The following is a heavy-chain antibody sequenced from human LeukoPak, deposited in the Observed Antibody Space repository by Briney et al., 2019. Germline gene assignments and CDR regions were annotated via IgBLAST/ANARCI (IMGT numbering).Heavy chain of an antibody. CDR1: GFTFDDYA. V-gene: IGHV3-43D*04. D-gene: IGHD3-10*01. J-gene: IGHJ6*04. CDR2: ISWDGGST. CDR3: AKADYYGSGSYYNVDYYYGMDV. Sequence: PGGSLRLSCAASGFTFDDYAMHWVRQAPGKGLEWVFLISWDGGSTYYADSVKGRFTISRDNSKNSLYLQMNSLRAEDTALYYCAKADYYGSGSYYNVDYYYGMDVWGKGTTVTVSS.